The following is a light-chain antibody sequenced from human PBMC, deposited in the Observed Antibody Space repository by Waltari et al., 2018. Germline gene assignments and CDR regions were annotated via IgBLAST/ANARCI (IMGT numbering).Light chain of an antibody. CDR1: QSVLSSSNNKNY. CDR3: QQCYTYPYT. Sequence: DIVMTQSPDSLAVSLGERATINCKSSQSVLSSSNNKNYLGWYQKKPGQQPKLLMSWESTRESEVPDRFSGSGSGTYFTLTISSLQTEXVXVYYCQQCYTYPYTFGQGTNLEIK. J-gene: IGKJ2*01. CDR2: WES. V-gene: IGKV4-1*01.